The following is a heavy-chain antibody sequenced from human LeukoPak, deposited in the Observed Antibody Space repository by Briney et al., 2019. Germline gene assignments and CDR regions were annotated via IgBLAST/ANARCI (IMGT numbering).Heavy chain of an antibody. CDR1: GGSFSGYY. V-gene: IGHV4-34*01. J-gene: IGHJ5*02. CDR2: INQSGST. CDR3: ARALRKWFDP. D-gene: IGHD1-14*01. Sequence: PSETLSLTCAVYGGSFSGYYWSWIRQPPGEGLEWIGEINQSGSTNYNPSLKSRVTISVDTSKNQFSLKLSSVTAADTAVYYCARALRKWFDPWGQGTLVTVSS.